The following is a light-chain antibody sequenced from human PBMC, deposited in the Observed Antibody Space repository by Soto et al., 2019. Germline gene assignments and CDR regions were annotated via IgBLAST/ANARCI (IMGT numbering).Light chain of an antibody. Sequence: QSVLTQPPSMSAAPGQKVTISCSGSSSNIGISYVSWYQHLPGTAPKLLIYDNDNRPSGIPDRFYGSKSGAAATLDITGLQTGDEADYYCATWDDSLSAAVFGPGTKLTVL. CDR1: SSNIGISY. CDR2: DND. CDR3: ATWDDSLSAAV. J-gene: IGLJ1*01. V-gene: IGLV1-51*01.